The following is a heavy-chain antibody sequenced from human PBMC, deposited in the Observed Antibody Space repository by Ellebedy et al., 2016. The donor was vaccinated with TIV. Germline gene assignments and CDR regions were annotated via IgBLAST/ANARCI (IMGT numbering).Heavy chain of an antibody. D-gene: IGHD6-19*01. Sequence: SGPTLVKPTQTLTLTCTFSGFSLSTNGVGVGWIRQSPGKALEWLALIYWDGDERYNPSLKSRLTIIKDTSENQVVLTMTNLDPVDTATYYCAHSRYTSGFHFWGQGTLVTVSS. J-gene: IGHJ4*02. V-gene: IGHV2-5*02. CDR1: GFSLSTNGVG. CDR2: IYWDGDE. CDR3: AHSRYTSGFHF.